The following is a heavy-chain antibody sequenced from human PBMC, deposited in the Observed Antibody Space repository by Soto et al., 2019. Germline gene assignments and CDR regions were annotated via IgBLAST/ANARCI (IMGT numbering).Heavy chain of an antibody. CDR1: GGSISSSSYY. Sequence: LSLTCTVSGGSISSSSYYWGWIRQPPGKGLEWIGSIYYSGSTYYNPSLKSRVTISVDTSKNQFSLKLSSVTAADTAVYYCARQAVAGTSGTDYWGQGTLVTVSS. D-gene: IGHD6-19*01. V-gene: IGHV4-39*01. CDR3: ARQAVAGTSGTDY. J-gene: IGHJ4*02. CDR2: IYYSGST.